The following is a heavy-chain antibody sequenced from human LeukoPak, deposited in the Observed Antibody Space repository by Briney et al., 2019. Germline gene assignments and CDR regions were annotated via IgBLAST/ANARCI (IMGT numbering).Heavy chain of an antibody. V-gene: IGHV5-51*01. D-gene: IGHD4-17*01. CDR3: ARRHGDSYYGMDV. CDR1: GYSFTSYW. Sequence: GESLKISCKGSGYSFTSYWIGWVRQMPGKGLEWMGIIYPGDSDTRYSPSFQGQATISADKSISTAYLQWSSLKASDTAMYYCARRHGDSYYGMDVWGQGTTVTVSS. J-gene: IGHJ6*02. CDR2: IYPGDSDT.